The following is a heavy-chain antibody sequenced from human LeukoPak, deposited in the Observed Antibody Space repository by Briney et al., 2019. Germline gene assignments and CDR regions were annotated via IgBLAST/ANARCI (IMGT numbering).Heavy chain of an antibody. CDR3: AKDRSYYYDSSGYYRENYFDY. Sequence: PGGSLRLSCAASGFTFDDYAMHWVRQAPGKGLEWVSLISGGGGSTYYADSVKGRFTISRDNSKNSLYLQMNSLRTEDTALYYCAKDRSYYYDSSGYYRENYFDYWGQGTLVTVS. V-gene: IGHV3-43*02. J-gene: IGHJ4*02. CDR2: ISGGGGST. D-gene: IGHD3-22*01. CDR1: GFTFDDYA.